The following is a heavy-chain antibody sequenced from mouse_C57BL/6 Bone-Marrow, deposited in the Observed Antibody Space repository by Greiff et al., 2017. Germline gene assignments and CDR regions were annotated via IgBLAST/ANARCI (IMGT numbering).Heavy chain of an antibody. CDR1: GYTFTSYG. CDR3: ARRGDLLWYPWFAY. V-gene: IGHV1-81*01. D-gene: IGHD2-1*01. CDR2: IYPRSGNP. Sequence: QVQLQQSGAELARPGASVKMSCKASGYTFTSYGISWVKQRTGKGLEWIGEIYPRSGNPYYKEQFKGKATLTADKSSSTEYMELRSLTSDDSAVYFCARRGDLLWYPWFAYWGQGTLVTVSA. J-gene: IGHJ3*01.